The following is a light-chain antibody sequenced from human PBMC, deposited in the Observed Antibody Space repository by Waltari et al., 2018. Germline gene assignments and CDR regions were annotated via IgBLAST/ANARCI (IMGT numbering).Light chain of an antibody. Sequence: SSELTQDPAVSVALGQTARITCQGNSLRSLYASWSQQKPGKAPVLVIYGKNNRPSGIPDRFSGSSSGNTASLTITGAQAEDEADYYCNSRDSSGNHLGVFGGGTKLTVL. V-gene: IGLV3-19*01. CDR1: SLRSLY. CDR3: NSRDSSGNHLGV. CDR2: GKN. J-gene: IGLJ3*02.